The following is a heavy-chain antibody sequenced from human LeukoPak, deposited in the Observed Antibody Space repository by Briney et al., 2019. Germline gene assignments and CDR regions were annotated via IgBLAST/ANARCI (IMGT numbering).Heavy chain of an antibody. V-gene: IGHV2-70*01. D-gene: IGHD5-24*01. CDR2: IDWDDDK. CDR1: GFSLSTSGMC. Sequence: SGPALVKPTQTLTLTCTFSGFSLSTSGMCVSWIRQPPGKALEWLALIDWDDDKYYSTSLKTRLTISKDTSKNQVVLTMTNMDPVDTATYYCARIQGGSGGRGSPYNDAFDIWGQGTMVTVSS. J-gene: IGHJ3*02. CDR3: ARIQGGSGGRGSPYNDAFDI.